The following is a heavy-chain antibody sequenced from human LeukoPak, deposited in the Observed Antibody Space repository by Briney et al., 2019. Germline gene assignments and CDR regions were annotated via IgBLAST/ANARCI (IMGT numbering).Heavy chain of an antibody. V-gene: IGHV3-23*01. Sequence: PGGSLRLSCAASGFTFSSYAMSWVRQAPGKGLEWVSAISGSGGSTYYADSVKGRFTISRDNSKNTLYLQMNSLRAEGTAVYYGAKEDRSSGSRGDYFDYWGQGTLVTVSS. J-gene: IGHJ4*02. CDR1: GFTFSSYA. CDR3: AKEDRSSGSRGDYFDY. D-gene: IGHD1-26*01. CDR2: ISGSGGST.